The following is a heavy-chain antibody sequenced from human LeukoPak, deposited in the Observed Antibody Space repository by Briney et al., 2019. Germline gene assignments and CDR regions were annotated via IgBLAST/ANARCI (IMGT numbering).Heavy chain of an antibody. D-gene: IGHD3-10*01. J-gene: IGHJ4*02. CDR3: ARVLWNSGSYYPYYFDY. Sequence: GGSLRLSCAAPGFTFSSYWMSWVRQAPGKGLEWVANIKQDGSEKYYVDSVKGRFTISRDNAKNSLYLQMNSLRAEDTAVYYCARVLWNSGSYYPYYFDYWGQGTLVTVSS. CDR1: GFTFSSYW. V-gene: IGHV3-7*01. CDR2: IKQDGSEK.